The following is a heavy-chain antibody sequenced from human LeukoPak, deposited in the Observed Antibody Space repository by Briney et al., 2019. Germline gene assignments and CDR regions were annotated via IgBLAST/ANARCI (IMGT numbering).Heavy chain of an antibody. Sequence: AEPLSLTCAVYVGSFCGYDWSWILHPPQKRLQWIAEINHRRSTNYNPSLESRVATSISTSKYKFSLGPRSLTDADTAVYYCAREWVGVTEFNCWGQGTLVTV. J-gene: IGHJ4*02. CDR3: AREWVGVTEFNC. V-gene: IGHV4-34*01. CDR1: VGSFCGYD. D-gene: IGHD1-26*01. CDR2: INHRRST.